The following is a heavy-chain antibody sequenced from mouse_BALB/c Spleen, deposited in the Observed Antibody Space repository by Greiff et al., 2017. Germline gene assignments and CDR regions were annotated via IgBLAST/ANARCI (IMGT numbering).Heavy chain of an antibody. CDR3: ARGSFTTVVAHFDY. J-gene: IGHJ2*01. V-gene: IGHV14-3*02. D-gene: IGHD1-1*01. CDR2: IDPANGNT. CDR1: GFNIKDTY. Sequence: EVQLQQSGAELVRSGASVKLSCTASGFNIKDTYMHWVKQRPEQGLEWIGRIDPANGNTKYDPKFQGKATITADTSSNTAYLQLSSLTSEDTAVYYCARGSFTTVVAHFDYWGQGTTLTVSS.